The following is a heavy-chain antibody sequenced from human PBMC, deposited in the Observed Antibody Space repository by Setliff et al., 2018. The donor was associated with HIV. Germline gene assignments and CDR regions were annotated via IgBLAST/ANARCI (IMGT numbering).Heavy chain of an antibody. V-gene: IGHV1-69*13. CDR1: GGTFSNYG. J-gene: IGHJ3*02. Sequence: SVKVSCKASGGTFSNYGITWVRQAPGQGLEWVGGIIPMFATTTYAQRFQDRVTITADESTSTAYLELSSLRSEDTAFYFCASGRGIYGSGALEAFDIWGQGTMVTVSS. D-gene: IGHD3-10*01. CDR3: ASGRGIYGSGALEAFDI. CDR2: IIPMFATT.